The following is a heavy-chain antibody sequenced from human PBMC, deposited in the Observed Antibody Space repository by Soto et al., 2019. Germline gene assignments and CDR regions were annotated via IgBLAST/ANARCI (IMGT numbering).Heavy chain of an antibody. CDR3: ARDSRTGYCSGISCYYYGMDV. CDR2: ISSSGNYI. Sequence: LRLSCAASGFIFNNFAINWVRQAPGKGLEWVSSISSSGNYIDYADSVKGRFTISRDNAKNSVYLQMDSLRPEDTAVYYCARDSRTGYCSGISCYYYGMDVWGQGTMVTVSS. D-gene: IGHD2-15*01. CDR1: GFIFNNFA. J-gene: IGHJ6*02. V-gene: IGHV3-21*01.